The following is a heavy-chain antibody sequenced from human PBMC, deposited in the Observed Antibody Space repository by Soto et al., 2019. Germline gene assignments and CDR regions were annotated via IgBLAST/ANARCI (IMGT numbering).Heavy chain of an antibody. CDR1: EYRFANYW. Sequence: GGSLKLACKASEYRFANYWIGWGRQMPGKGLEVMGIIYPDDSDTRYSPSFQGQVTISADKSIATAYLQWSSLKASDTAMYYCARFPSGRDPNWFDPWGQGTLVTVSS. J-gene: IGHJ5*02. CDR2: IYPDDSDT. D-gene: IGHD1-26*01. CDR3: ARFPSGRDPNWFDP. V-gene: IGHV5-51*01.